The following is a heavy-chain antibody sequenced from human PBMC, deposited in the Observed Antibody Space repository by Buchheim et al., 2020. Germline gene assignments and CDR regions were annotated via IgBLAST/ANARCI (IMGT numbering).Heavy chain of an antibody. V-gene: IGHV3-23*01. Sequence: EVQMLGSGGLLVQPGGSLRLSCAASGFTFSAYAMTWVRQTPGKGLEWVSTISGGSTYYADSVQGRLTISRDNSKNTLHLQMNSLGAEDTAVYYCVKASGNTWGGAFDYWAQGTL. J-gene: IGHJ4*02. CDR1: GFTFSAYA. CDR2: ISGGST. CDR3: VKASGNTWGGAFDY. D-gene: IGHD7-27*01.